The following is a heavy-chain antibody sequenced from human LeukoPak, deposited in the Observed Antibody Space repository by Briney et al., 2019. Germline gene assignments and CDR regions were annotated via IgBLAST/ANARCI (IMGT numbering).Heavy chain of an antibody. V-gene: IGHV3-74*01. CDR1: GFTFSSYW. Sequence: GGSLRLSCAASGFTFSSYWVHWVRQAPGKGLVWVSRINSDGSSTSYADSVKGRFTISRDNAKNTLYLQMNSLRAEDTAVYYCARDPRDIVVVVAATSTGGQGTLVTVSS. CDR3: ARDPRDIVVVVAATST. D-gene: IGHD2-15*01. CDR2: INSDGSST. J-gene: IGHJ4*02.